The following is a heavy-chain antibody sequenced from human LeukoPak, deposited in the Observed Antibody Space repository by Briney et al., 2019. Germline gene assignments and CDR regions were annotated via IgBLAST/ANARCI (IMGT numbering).Heavy chain of an antibody. J-gene: IGHJ5*02. CDR1: GATFSSYA. Sequence: SVKVSCKASGATFSSYAISWVRQAPGQGLGWMGGIIPIFGTAIYAQKFQGRVTITADESTSTAYMELSSLRSEDTAVYYCARGYYDSSGYDAYGSWGQGTLVTVSS. D-gene: IGHD3-22*01. CDR3: ARGYYDSSGYDAYGS. CDR2: IIPIFGTA. V-gene: IGHV1-69*13.